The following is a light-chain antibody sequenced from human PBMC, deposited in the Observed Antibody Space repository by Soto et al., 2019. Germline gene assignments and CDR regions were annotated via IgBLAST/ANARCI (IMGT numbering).Light chain of an antibody. CDR2: EVS. Sequence: SVLTQPASVSGSPGQSITISCTGTSSDVGGYKYVSWYQQHPGKAPKLMIYEVSNRPSGVSNRFSGSKSGNTASLTISGLQAEDEAAYYCSSYTTSSTYVFGTGTKVTVL. J-gene: IGLJ1*01. CDR1: SSDVGGYKY. CDR3: SSYTTSSTYV. V-gene: IGLV2-14*01.